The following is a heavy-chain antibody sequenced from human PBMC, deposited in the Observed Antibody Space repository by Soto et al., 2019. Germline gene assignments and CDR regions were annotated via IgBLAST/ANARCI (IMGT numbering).Heavy chain of an antibody. Sequence: GGSLRLSCAASGFTFSSYAMHWVRQAPGKGLEYVSAISSNGGSTYYANSVKGRFTISRDNSKNTLYLQMGSLRAEDMAVYYCARTSGYALYYWGRGTLVTVSS. D-gene: IGHD5-12*01. CDR1: GFTFSSYA. CDR3: ARTSGYALYY. V-gene: IGHV3-64*01. CDR2: ISSNGGST. J-gene: IGHJ4*02.